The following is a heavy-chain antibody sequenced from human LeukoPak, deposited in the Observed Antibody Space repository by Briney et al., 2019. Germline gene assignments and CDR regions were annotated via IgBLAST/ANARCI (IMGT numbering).Heavy chain of an antibody. CDR1: GGSISSSSAY. CDR3: ASPRGFSYGYFDY. V-gene: IGHV4-39*01. CDR2: IYYRKNT. J-gene: IGHJ4*02. Sequence: SETLSLTCTVSGGSISSSSAYWGWIRQPPGKGLEWFGSIYYRKNTYYNPSLKSRLTISADTSKNQFSLTLGSVSATDTAVYYCASPRGFSYGYFDYWGQGTLVTVSS. D-gene: IGHD5-18*01.